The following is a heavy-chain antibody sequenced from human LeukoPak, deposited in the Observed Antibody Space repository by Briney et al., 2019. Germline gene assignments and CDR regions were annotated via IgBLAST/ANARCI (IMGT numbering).Heavy chain of an antibody. V-gene: IGHV3-23*01. CDR1: GFTFSTFA. D-gene: IGHD2/OR15-2a*01. CDR3: ARENIFDF. J-gene: IGHJ4*01. Sequence: GGSLRLSCAASGFTFSTFAMHWVRLSPGKGPEWVSAIGATDDSTYYADSVKGRFTISRDNSRNTVYLQMNSLRVADTALYFCARENIFDFWGQGTLVTVSS. CDR2: IGATDDST.